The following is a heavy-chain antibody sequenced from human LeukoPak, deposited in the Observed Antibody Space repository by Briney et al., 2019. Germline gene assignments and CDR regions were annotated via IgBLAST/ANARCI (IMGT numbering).Heavy chain of an antibody. CDR1: GFTFSNYA. CDR2: ISYEGSNK. CDR3: AKESHRYCSSTSCPRGVDY. V-gene: IGHV3-30-3*02. D-gene: IGHD2-2*01. J-gene: IGHJ4*02. Sequence: SGGSLRLSCAASGFTFSNYAMHWVRQAPGKGLEWVAVISYEGSNKYYADSVKGRFTISRDNSKNTLYLQMNSLRAEDTAVYYCAKESHRYCSSTSCPRGVDYWGQGTLVTVSS.